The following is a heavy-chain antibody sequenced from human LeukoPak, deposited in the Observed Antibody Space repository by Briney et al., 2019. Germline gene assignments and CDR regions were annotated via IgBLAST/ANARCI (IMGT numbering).Heavy chain of an antibody. CDR3: ARDRGHYYGSGSYSQYWYFDL. CDR2: INLDGSEK. J-gene: IGHJ2*01. CDR1: GFTFSNCW. Sequence: GGSLRLSCAAPGFTFSNCWMSWVRQAPGKGLEWVANINLDGSEKYYVDSAKGRFTISRDNAKNSLYLQMNSLRAEDTAVYYCARDRGHYYGSGSYSQYWYFDLWGRGTLVTVSS. D-gene: IGHD3-10*01. V-gene: IGHV3-7*01.